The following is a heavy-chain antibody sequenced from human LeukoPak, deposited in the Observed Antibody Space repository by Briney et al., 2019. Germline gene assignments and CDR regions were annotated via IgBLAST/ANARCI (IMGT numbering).Heavy chain of an antibody. V-gene: IGHV4-39*07. CDR3: ARDRTDYYDSSGYYSRFGWFDP. J-gene: IGHJ5*02. D-gene: IGHD3-22*01. Sequence: SETLSLTCTVSGGSISSSSYYWGWIRQPPGKGLEWIGRIYYSGSTYYNPSLKSRVTISVDTSKNQFSLKLSSVTAADTAVYYCARDRTDYYDSSGYYSRFGWFDPWGQGTLVTVSS. CDR2: IYYSGST. CDR1: GGSISSSSYY.